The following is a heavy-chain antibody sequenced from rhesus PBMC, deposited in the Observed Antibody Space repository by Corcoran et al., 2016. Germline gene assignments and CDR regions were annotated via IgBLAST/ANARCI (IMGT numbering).Heavy chain of an antibody. CDR3: ARRRYAYGYDY. Sequence: EVQLAESGGGLVQPGGSLRLSCAASGFTFSGYEMHWVRQAPGKGLESDSVIWCNNDYTPNANSVKGRFTISRDNAKNSLSLQMNSLRAEDTAVYYCARRRYAYGYDYWGQGVLVTVSS. CDR1: GFTFSGYE. V-gene: IGHV3-115*02. D-gene: IGHD5-36*01. CDR2: IWCNNDYT. J-gene: IGHJ4*01.